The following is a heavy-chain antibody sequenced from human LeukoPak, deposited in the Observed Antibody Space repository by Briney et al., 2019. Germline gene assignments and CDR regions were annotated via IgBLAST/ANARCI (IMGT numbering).Heavy chain of an antibody. CDR3: ARGSTGRDDYVWGSYRHVKSYYFDY. Sequence: GASVKVSCKASGYTFTSYYMHWVRQAPGQGLEWMGIINPSGGSTSYAQKFQGRVTMTRDMSTSTVYMELSSLRSEDTAVYYCARGSTGRDDYVWGSYRHVKSYYFDYWGQGTLVTVSS. V-gene: IGHV1-46*01. CDR2: INPSGGST. D-gene: IGHD3-16*02. J-gene: IGHJ4*02. CDR1: GYTFTSYY.